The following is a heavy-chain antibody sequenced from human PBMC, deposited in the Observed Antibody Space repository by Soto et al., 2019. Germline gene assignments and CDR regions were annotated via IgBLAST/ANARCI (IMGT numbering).Heavy chain of an antibody. D-gene: IGHD6-25*01. CDR1: GFSFSDYY. V-gene: IGHV3-11*01. Sequence: QVQLVPSGGGLVKPGGSLTLSCAASGFSFSDYYMIWVRQAPGKGLEWLSYISDSGNTIYYADSVRARFTIFRDNAANSVYLQMTGLSDGDTAFYYCARGGSGWTRGGWLGPWGQGSLVTVSS. J-gene: IGHJ5*02. CDR2: ISDSGNTI. CDR3: ARGGSGWTRGGWLGP.